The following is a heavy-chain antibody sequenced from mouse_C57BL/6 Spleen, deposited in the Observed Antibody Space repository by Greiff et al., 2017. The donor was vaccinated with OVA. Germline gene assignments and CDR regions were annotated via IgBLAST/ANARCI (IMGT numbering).Heavy chain of an antibody. J-gene: IGHJ2*01. CDR2: IDPSDSYT. V-gene: IGHV1-69*01. CDR1: GYTFTSYW. CDR3: ARWDWDEYYFDY. Sequence: QVQLQQPGAELVMPGASVKLSCKASGYTFTSYWMHWVKQRPGQGLEWIGEIDPSDSYTNYNQKFKGKSTLTVDKSSSTAYMQLSSLTSEDSAVYYCARWDWDEYYFDYWGQGTTLTVSS. D-gene: IGHD4-1*01.